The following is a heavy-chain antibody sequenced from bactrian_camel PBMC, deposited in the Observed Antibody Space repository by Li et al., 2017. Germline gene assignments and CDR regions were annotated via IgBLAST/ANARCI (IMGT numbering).Heavy chain of an antibody. CDR1: GYTYSRIC. CDR2: IDNDGST. Sequence: HVQLVESGGDSVQAGGSLTLSCEVFGYTYSRICMAWFRQSPGKEREGVAVIDNDGSTIYADSVKGRFTISKDKDKEEGYLQMGSLKPEDTAMYYCAAARGCTAFRGKTPPPERWFKYWGQGTQVTVS. V-gene: IGHV3S53*01. D-gene: IGHD3*01. J-gene: IGHJ4*01. CDR3: AAARGCTAFRGKTPPPERWFKY.